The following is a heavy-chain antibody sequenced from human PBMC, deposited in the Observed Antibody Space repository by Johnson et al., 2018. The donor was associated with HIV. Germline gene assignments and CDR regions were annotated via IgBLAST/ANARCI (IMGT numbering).Heavy chain of an antibody. J-gene: IGHJ3*02. CDR1: GFTFSSNP. Sequence: QVQLVESGGGVVQPGRSLRLSCAASGFTFSSNPMHWVRQAPGKGLAGVAVMSFDGNNRYYADSVKGRFTVSRDNSKNTMYLQMNSLRAEDTAVYYCARDAFDIWGQGTMVTVSS. CDR2: MSFDGNNR. CDR3: ARDAFDI. V-gene: IGHV3-30*14.